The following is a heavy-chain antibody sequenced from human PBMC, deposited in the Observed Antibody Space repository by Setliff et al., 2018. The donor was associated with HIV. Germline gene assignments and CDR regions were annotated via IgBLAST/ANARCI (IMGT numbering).Heavy chain of an antibody. CDR1: GGSISSGNYY. Sequence: SETLSLTCTVSGGSISSGNYYWNWIRRPAGKGLEWIGRIYISGSTNYNPSLESRVTISLDTSKNQFSLKLRSVTAADTAVYYCAREDYYDSSGDAFDIWGQGTMVTVSS. CDR3: AREDYYDSSGDAFDI. V-gene: IGHV4-61*02. D-gene: IGHD3-22*01. J-gene: IGHJ3*02. CDR2: IYISGST.